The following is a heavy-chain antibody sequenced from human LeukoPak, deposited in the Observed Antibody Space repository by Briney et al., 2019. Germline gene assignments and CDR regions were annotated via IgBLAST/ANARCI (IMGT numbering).Heavy chain of an antibody. Sequence: SETLSLTCTVSGYSISSGYDWGWIRQPPGQGLEWIGSIYYRRTTYYNPSLKSRVTISIDTSKNQFSLRLSSMTAADTAVYYCARDTGSWTDNDYYYGMDVWGQGTTVTVSS. J-gene: IGHJ6*02. CDR2: IYYRRTT. D-gene: IGHD6-13*01. CDR3: ARDTGSWTDNDYYYGMDV. CDR1: GYSISSGYD. V-gene: IGHV4-38-2*02.